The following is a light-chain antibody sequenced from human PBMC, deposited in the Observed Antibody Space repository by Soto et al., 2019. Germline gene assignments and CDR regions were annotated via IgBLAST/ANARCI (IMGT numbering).Light chain of an antibody. J-gene: IGKJ2*01. Sequence: EIVMTQSPATLSVSPGERATLSCRASQSVNTRLAWYQQKPGHAPRLLIYGASTRATGNPHSFSGSGSGTESTLTISILQSEDFAVYHCQEYNNWPPEYTFGQGTKLEIK. CDR3: QEYNNWPPEYT. V-gene: IGKV3D-15*01. CDR1: QSVNTR. CDR2: GAS.